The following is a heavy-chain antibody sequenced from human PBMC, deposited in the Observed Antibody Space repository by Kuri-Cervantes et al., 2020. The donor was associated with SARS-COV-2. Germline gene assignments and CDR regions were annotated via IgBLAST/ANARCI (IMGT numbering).Heavy chain of an antibody. CDR3: ARAYYYDSSGYCSNWFDP. Sequence: GGSLRLSCAASGFTFSSYSMNWVRQAPGKGLEWVSSISSSSSYIYYADSVKGRFTISRDNAKNSLYLQMNSLRAEDTAVYYCARAYYYDSSGYCSNWFDPWGQGTLVTVSS. J-gene: IGHJ5*02. CDR2: ISSSSSYI. D-gene: IGHD3-22*01. V-gene: IGHV3-21*01. CDR1: GFTFSSYS.